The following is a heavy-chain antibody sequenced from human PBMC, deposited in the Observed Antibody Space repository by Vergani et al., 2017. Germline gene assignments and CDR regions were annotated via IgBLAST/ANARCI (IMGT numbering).Heavy chain of an antibody. D-gene: IGHD1-14*01. J-gene: IGHJ4*02. Sequence: VQLVESGGGVVQPGRSLRLSCAASGFSFSSYVVSWVRQAPGKGLEWVSTISGSGGSTYYNPSLKSRVTISVDTSKNQFSLKLSSVTAADTAVYYCARRMTHGSFDYWGQGTLVTVSS. CDR1: GFSFSSYV. CDR2: ISGSGGST. V-gene: IGHV3-23*04. CDR3: ARRMTHGSFDY.